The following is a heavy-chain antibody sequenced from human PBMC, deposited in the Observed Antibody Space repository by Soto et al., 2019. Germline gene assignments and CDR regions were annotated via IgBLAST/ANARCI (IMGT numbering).Heavy chain of an antibody. J-gene: IGHJ1*01. CDR1: GGTFSSYT. CDR3: ARGGWDYHT. CDR2: IIPIVGIT. Sequence: QVQLVQSGAEVKKPGSSVKVSCKASGGTFSSYTISWVRQAPGQGLEWMGRIIPIVGITTYAQRFQGRVTITADKSTSTANMELSSLTSEDTAVYYCARGGWDYHTWGQGTLVTVSS. V-gene: IGHV1-69*02. D-gene: IGHD3-9*01.